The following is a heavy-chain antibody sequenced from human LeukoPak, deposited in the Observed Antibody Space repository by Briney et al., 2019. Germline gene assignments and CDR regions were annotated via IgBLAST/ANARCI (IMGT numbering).Heavy chain of an antibody. CDR2: IYYSGST. CDR3: ASWDYGGNFNY. D-gene: IGHD4-23*01. Sequence: SETLSLTCTVSGGSISSYYWSWIRQPPGKGLEWIGYIYYSGSTNYNPSLKSRVTISVDTSKNQFSLKLSSVTAADTAVYYCASWDYGGNFNYWGQGTLVTVSS. V-gene: IGHV4-59*08. CDR1: GGSISSYY. J-gene: IGHJ4*02.